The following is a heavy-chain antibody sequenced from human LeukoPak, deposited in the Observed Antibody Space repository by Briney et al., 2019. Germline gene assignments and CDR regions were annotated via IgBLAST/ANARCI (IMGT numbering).Heavy chain of an antibody. J-gene: IGHJ3*02. CDR1: GFTFSSYD. V-gene: IGHV3-30*02. CDR2: IRYTGSNK. CDR3: AKPRQWLVLSAFDI. D-gene: IGHD6-19*01. Sequence: PGGSLRLSCAASGFTFSSYDMHWVRQAPGRGLEWVAFIRYTGSNKYYTDSVKGRFTISRDNSKNTLYLQMNSLRAEDTAVYYCAKPRQWLVLSAFDIWGQGTTVTVSS.